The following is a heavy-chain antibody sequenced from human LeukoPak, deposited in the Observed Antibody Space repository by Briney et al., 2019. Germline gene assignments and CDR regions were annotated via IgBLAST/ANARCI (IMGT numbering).Heavy chain of an antibody. CDR2: IYSGGRT. CDR1: RFTVRSNY. Sequence: GGSLRLSCAASRFTVRSNYMSWVRQAPGKGLEWVSVIYSGGRTYYADAVKGRFTISRDNSKNTLYLQMNSLRAEDTAVYYCARSPYNWNDSPYYMDVWGQGTTVTVSS. CDR3: ARSPYNWNDSPYYMDV. J-gene: IGHJ6*03. D-gene: IGHD1-1*01. V-gene: IGHV3-66*02.